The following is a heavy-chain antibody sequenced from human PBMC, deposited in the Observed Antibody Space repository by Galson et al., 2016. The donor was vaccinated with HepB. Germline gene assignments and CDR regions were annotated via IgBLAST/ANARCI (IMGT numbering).Heavy chain of an antibody. CDR3: ARRTSSWYYFDY. CDR2: IYYRGST. CDR1: GGSISTGGFY. D-gene: IGHD2-2*01. V-gene: IGHV4-61*08. J-gene: IGHJ4*02. Sequence: SETLSLTCTVSGGSISTGGFYWSWIRQHPGKGLEWIGYIYYRGSTNYNPSLKSRVTISVDTSKNQFSLKLSSVTAADTAVYYCARRTSSWYYFDYWGQGTLVTVSS.